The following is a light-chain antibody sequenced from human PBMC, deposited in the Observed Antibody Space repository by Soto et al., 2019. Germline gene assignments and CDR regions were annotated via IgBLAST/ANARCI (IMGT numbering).Light chain of an antibody. CDR3: ATWDDSPSGRV. V-gene: IGLV1-47*01. J-gene: IGLJ3*02. CDR2: RNN. CDR1: SSNVGSNY. Sequence: QSVLTQPPSASGTPGQRVTISCSGSSSNVGSNYVYWYQQVPGTAPKLLIYRNNQRPSGVPDRFSGSKSGTSASLAISGLRSEDEADYYCATWDDSPSGRVFGGGTKLTVL.